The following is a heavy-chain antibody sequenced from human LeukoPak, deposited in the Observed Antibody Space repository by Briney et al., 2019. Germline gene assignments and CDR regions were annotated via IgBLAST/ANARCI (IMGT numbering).Heavy chain of an antibody. CDR3: ARGLYSSGWTDAFDI. CDR1: GYTFTGYY. Sequence: GASVKVSCKASGYTFTGYYMHWVRQAPGQGLEWMGWINPNSGGTNYAQKFQGRVTMTRDTSISTAYMELSRLRSDDTAVYYCARGLYSSGWTDAFDIWGQGTMVTVSS. V-gene: IGHV1-2*02. J-gene: IGHJ3*02. CDR2: INPNSGGT. D-gene: IGHD6-19*01.